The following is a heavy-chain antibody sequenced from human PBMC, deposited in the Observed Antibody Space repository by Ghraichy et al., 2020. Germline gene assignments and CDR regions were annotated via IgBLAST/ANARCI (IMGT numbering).Heavy chain of an antibody. V-gene: IGHV4-59*01. CDR2: IYYSGST. J-gene: IGHJ3*02. Sequence: SETLSLTCTVSGGSISSYYWSWIRQPPGKGLEWIGYIYYSGSTNYNPSLKSRVTISVDTSKNQFSLKLSSVTAADTAVYYCARSSYYYDSSGYGAFDIWGKGTMVTVSS. D-gene: IGHD3-22*01. CDR3: ARSSYYYDSSGYGAFDI. CDR1: GGSISSYY.